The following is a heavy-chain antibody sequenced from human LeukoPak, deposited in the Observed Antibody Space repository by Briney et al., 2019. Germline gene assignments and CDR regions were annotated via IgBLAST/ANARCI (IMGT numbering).Heavy chain of an antibody. D-gene: IGHD1-26*01. J-gene: IGHJ4*02. CDR2: ISGSGGST. V-gene: IGHV3-23*01. CDR1: GFTFSSYA. CDR3: AKTRPKWERLRVFHDY. Sequence: PGGSLRLSCAASGFTFSSYAMSWVRQAPGKGLEWVSAISGSGGSTYYADSVKSRFTISRDNSKNTLYLQMNSLRAEDTAVYYCAKTRPKWERLRVFHDYWGQGTLVTVSS.